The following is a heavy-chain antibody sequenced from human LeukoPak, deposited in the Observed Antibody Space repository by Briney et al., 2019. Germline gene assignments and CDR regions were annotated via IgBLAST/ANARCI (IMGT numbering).Heavy chain of an antibody. CDR2: ISSGSIYI. J-gene: IGHJ4*02. CDR1: GFTFSNYA. D-gene: IGHD3-22*01. V-gene: IGHV3-21*01. CDR3: ARVHYYDSSGYYGHFDY. Sequence: GGSLRLSCAASGFTFSNYAMNWVRQAPGKGLEWVSSISSGSIYIYYADSVKGRFTISRDNAKNSLSLQMNSLRAEDTAVYYCARVHYYDSSGYYGHFDYWGQGTLVTVSS.